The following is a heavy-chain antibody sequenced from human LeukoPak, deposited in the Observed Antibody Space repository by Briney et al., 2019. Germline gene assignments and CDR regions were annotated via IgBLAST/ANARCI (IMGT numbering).Heavy chain of an antibody. Sequence: ASVKVSCKASGYTFTSYAIAWVRQAPGQGLEWMGWISAYNCGTNYAQKFQGRVTMTTDASTNTAYMELRSLRSDDTAVYYCARECGYCCGGNFFCCFDFWGQGFLVTVSS. J-gene: IGHJ4*02. CDR3: ARECGYCCGGNFFCCFDF. CDR2: ISAYNCGT. V-gene: IGHV1-18*01. CDR1: GYTFTSYA. D-gene: IGHD2-15*01.